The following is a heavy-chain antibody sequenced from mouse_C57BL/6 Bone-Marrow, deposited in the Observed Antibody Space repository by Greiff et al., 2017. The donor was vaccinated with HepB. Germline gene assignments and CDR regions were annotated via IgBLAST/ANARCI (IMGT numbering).Heavy chain of an antibody. V-gene: IGHV1-55*01. CDR3: ARPVVATDYYAMDY. Sequence: VQLQQPGAELVKPGAPVKMSCKASGYTFTSYWITWVKQRPGQGLEWIGDIYPGSGSTNYNEKFKSKATLTVDTSSSTAYMQLSSLTSEDSAVYYCARPVVATDYYAMDYWGQGTSVTVSS. J-gene: IGHJ4*01. CDR1: GYTFTSYW. D-gene: IGHD1-1*01. CDR2: IYPGSGST.